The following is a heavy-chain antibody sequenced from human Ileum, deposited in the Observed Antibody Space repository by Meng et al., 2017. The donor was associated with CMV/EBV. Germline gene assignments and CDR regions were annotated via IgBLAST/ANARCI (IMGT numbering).Heavy chain of an antibody. Sequence: QVQLVQPGAGVTKAGASVKVSCKASGYNFSSYDINWVRQAGGQGLEWMGGTTPRSGKTGSAQTFQGRLTMTMNTAIGTAYMELSSLRSEDTAVYYCARNGIFFDYWGQGALVTVSS. CDR2: TTPRSGKT. V-gene: IGHV1-8*01. D-gene: IGHD1-1*01. CDR3: ARNGIFFDY. CDR1: GYNFSSYD. J-gene: IGHJ4*02.